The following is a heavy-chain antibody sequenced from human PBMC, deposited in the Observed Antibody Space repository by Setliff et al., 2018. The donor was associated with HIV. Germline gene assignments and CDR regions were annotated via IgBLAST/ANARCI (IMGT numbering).Heavy chain of an antibody. V-gene: IGHV3-23*03. D-gene: IGHD3-10*01. CDR2: IYSAGSTT. Sequence: ETLSLSCAASGFTFSSYAMSWVRQAPGKGLEWVSFIYSAGSTTSYADSVKGRFTISRDNSRNTLYLQMNRLRAEDTAVYYCAKTYYGSGTHLRWYQFDNWGQGTLVTVSS. J-gene: IGHJ4*02. CDR1: GFTFSSYA. CDR3: AKTYYGSGTHLRWYQFDN.